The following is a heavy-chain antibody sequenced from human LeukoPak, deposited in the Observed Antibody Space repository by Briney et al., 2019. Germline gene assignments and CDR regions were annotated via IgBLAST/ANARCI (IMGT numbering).Heavy chain of an antibody. J-gene: IGHJ5*02. Sequence: KSSETLSLTCTVSGYSISSGYYWGWIRQPPGKGLEWIGSIYHSGSTYYNPSLKSRVTISVDTSKNQFSLKLSSVTAADTAVYYCARDRYSSGWYNWFDPWGQGTLVTVSS. CDR3: ARDRYSSGWYNWFDP. D-gene: IGHD6-19*01. CDR2: IYHSGST. V-gene: IGHV4-38-2*02. CDR1: GYSISSGYY.